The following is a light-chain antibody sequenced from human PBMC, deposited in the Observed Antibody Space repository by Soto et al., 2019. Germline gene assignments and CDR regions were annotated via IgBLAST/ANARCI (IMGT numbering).Light chain of an antibody. CDR2: SNY. CDR1: SSNIESNT. V-gene: IGLV1-44*01. CDR3: AAWDDILNGYV. J-gene: IGLJ1*01. Sequence: QSVLTQPPSASGTPGQRVTISCYGSSSNIESNTVTWYQQLPGTAPKLVIYSNYDRPSGVPDRFSGSTSGTSASLVIRGLQSEDEADYYRAAWDDILNGYVFGGGTKVTVL.